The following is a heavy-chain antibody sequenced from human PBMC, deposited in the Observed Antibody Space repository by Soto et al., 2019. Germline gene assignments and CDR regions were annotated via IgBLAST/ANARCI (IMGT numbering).Heavy chain of an antibody. Sequence: HGESLKISCKGSGYNFAGYWIAWVRQMPGKGLELMGIIYPSDSDTRYRPSFQGQVTISADKSISSAYLQWSSLRASDTAMYYCAGGGVSTRTFDYWGQGTPVTVSS. D-gene: IGHD3-3*01. CDR3: AGGGVSTRTFDY. CDR1: GYNFAGYW. CDR2: IYPSDSDT. V-gene: IGHV5-51*01. J-gene: IGHJ4*02.